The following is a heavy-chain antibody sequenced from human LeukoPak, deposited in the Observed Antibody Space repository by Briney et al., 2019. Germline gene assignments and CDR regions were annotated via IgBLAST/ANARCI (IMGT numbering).Heavy chain of an antibody. J-gene: IGHJ5*02. CDR2: IGVRGDDT. D-gene: IGHD6-13*01. CDR1: GFTFSSYV. CDR3: ARDLVAAAGSA. V-gene: IGHV3-23*01. Sequence: GESLRLSCAASGFTFSSYVMSWVRQAPGKGLEWVSGIGVRGDDTYYADSVKGRFTISRDNSKNTLYLQMNSLRDEDTAVYYCARDLVAAAGSAWGQGTQVTVSS.